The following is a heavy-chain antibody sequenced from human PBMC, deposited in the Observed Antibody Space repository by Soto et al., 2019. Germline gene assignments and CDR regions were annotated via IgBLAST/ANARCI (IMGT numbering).Heavy chain of an antibody. Sequence: QVQLQESGPGLVKPSETLSLTCTVSGGSISSYYWSWIRQPPGKGLEWIGYIYYSGSTNYNPSLKSRVTMSVDTSKNQFSLKLSSVTAADSAVYYCASRNLGRAAAALYYSYTDTWGKGTRVTVTS. CDR2: IYYSGST. CDR3: ASRNLGRAAAALYYSYTDT. V-gene: IGHV4-59*08. D-gene: IGHD6-25*01. J-gene: IGHJ6*03. CDR1: GGSISSYY.